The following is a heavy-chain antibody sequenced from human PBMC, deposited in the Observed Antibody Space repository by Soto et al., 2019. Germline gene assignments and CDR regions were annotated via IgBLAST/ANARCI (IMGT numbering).Heavy chain of an antibody. CDR2: SFIGGNT. D-gene: IGHD3-10*01. CDR1: GGSISSSTYY. J-gene: IGHJ6*02. CDR3: ARVSGIYYYGMDV. Sequence: PSETLSLTCTVSGGSISSSTYYWGWMRQPPGKGLEWIASSFIGGNTYYNPSLKSRVTISVDTSKNQFSLKLNSVTAADTAVYYCARVSGIYYYGMDVWGQGTTVTVSS. V-gene: IGHV4-39*01.